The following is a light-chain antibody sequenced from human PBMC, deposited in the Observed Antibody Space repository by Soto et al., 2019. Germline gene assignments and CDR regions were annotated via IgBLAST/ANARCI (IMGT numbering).Light chain of an antibody. V-gene: IGKV1-39*01. J-gene: IGKJ4*01. Sequence: DIQMTQSPSSLSASVGDRVTITCRASQSISSYLNWYQQKPGKAPKLLIYAASSLQSGVPSRFSGSGSGTDFTLTISSLQPEDFETYYCQQSYSTHPLTFGGGTKVEIK. CDR2: AAS. CDR1: QSISSY. CDR3: QQSYSTHPLT.